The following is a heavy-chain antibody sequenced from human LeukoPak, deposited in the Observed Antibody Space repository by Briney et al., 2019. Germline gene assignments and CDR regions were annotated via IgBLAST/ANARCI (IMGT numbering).Heavy chain of an antibody. Sequence: SETLSLTCAVYGGSFSGYYWSWIRQPPGKGLEWIGEINHSGSTNYNPSLKSRVTISVDRSKNQFSLKLSSVTAADTDVSYCARVRRYGSGASHGAFDIWGQGTMVTVSS. J-gene: IGHJ3*02. D-gene: IGHD3-10*01. CDR3: ARVRRYGSGASHGAFDI. CDR1: GGSFSGYY. CDR2: INHSGST. V-gene: IGHV4-34*01.